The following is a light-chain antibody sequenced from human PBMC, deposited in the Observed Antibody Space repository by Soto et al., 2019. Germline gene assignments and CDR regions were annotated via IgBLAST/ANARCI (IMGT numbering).Light chain of an antibody. J-gene: IGKJ4*01. CDR1: LPISNY. CDR3: QKYNSAPCT. CDR2: AAS. Sequence: DLQIPRPPSSLPESVGAGVPITCWARLPISNYLAWYQQKPGKIPNLLIYAASTLPAGVPSRFSGSGSGTDFTLTISSLQPEDVAVYYCQKYNSAPCTFGGGTKVDIK. V-gene: IGKV1-27*01.